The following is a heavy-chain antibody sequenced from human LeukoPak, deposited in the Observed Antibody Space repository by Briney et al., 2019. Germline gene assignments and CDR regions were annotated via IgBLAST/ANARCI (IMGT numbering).Heavy chain of an antibody. CDR1: GFTFSFYS. V-gene: IGHV3-21*01. J-gene: IGHJ4*02. CDR2: ITNSGTYM. CDR3: ARDLAYGDPDY. Sequence: GGSLRLSCAASGFTFSFYSMNWVRQAPGKGLEWVSSITNSGTYMYYADSVKGRFTISRDNAENSLYLQMNSLRAEDTAVYYCARDLAYGDPDYWGQGTLVTVSS. D-gene: IGHD4-17*01.